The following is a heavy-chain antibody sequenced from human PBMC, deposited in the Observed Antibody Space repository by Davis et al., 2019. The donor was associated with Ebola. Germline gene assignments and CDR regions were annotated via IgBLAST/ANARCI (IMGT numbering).Heavy chain of an antibody. D-gene: IGHD1-20*01. CDR1: GYSFTSHW. CDR2: IFPGDSDT. Sequence: GESLKISCKGSGYSFTSHWIVWVRQMPGKGLECMGIIFPGDSDTRYSPSFQGQVTISADKSISTAYLQWSSLKASDTAMYYCASLRRTITGMDDAFDIWGQGTMVTVSP. V-gene: IGHV5-51*01. J-gene: IGHJ3*02. CDR3: ASLRRTITGMDDAFDI.